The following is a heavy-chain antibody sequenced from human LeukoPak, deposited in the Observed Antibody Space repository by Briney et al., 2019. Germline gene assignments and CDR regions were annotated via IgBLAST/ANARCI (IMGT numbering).Heavy chain of an antibody. J-gene: IGHJ4*02. D-gene: IGHD2-2*01. CDR2: ISGNGVGT. Sequence: QPGGSLRLSCAASGFTFSSYSMNWVRQAPGKGLEWVSSISGNGVGTYYADSVKGRFTISRDNSKNSLNLQMNSLRVEDTAVYYCAKRGSTTYHFDSWGQGTLVTVSS. V-gene: IGHV3-23*01. CDR3: AKRGSTTYHFDS. CDR1: GFTFSSYS.